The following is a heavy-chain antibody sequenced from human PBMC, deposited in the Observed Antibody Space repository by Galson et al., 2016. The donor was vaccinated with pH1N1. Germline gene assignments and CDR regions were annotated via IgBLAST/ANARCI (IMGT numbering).Heavy chain of an antibody. CDR1: GYSFSSYW. J-gene: IGHJ4*02. CDR3: ARYNGSFFFDY. CDR2: MYPDDSDI. D-gene: IGHD1-26*01. V-gene: IGHV5-51*01. Sequence: QSGAEVKKPGESLKISCQVSGYSFSSYWVAWVRQMPGKGLEWMAIMYPDDSDIKYSPSFEGQVTISADKSISTAYLQWSSLKASDTAMYYCARYNGSFFFDYWGQGTLVTVSS.